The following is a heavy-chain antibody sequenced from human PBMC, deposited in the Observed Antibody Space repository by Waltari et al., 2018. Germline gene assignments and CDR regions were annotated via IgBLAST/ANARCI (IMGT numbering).Heavy chain of an antibody. D-gene: IGHD1-26*01. CDR1: GFTFSDYY. CDR3: ARRLYGSAFDF. V-gene: IGHV3-11*04. Sequence: QVQLVESGGGFVKPGGSLRLSCAASGFTFSDYYMTWIRQAPGKGMEWLSYISTSGNVIYYADSVKGRFSISRDNARKSLFLQMNSLRAEDTAVYYCARRLYGSAFDFWGQGTMVTVSS. J-gene: IGHJ3*01. CDR2: ISTSGNVI.